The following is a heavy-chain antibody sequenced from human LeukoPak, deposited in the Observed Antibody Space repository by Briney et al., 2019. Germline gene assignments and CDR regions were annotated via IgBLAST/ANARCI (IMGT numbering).Heavy chain of an antibody. D-gene: IGHD5-12*01. Sequence: ASVKVSCKASGYTFTSYGISWVRQAPGQGLEWMGWISAYNGNTNYAQKFQGRVTMTRDTSISTAYMELSRLRSDDTAVYYCARDGGYDAFDIWGQGTMVTVSS. CDR1: GYTFTSYG. CDR2: ISAYNGNT. V-gene: IGHV1-18*01. J-gene: IGHJ3*02. CDR3: ARDGGYDAFDI.